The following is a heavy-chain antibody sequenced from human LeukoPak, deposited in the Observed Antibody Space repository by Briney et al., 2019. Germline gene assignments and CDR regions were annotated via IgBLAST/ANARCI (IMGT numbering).Heavy chain of an antibody. V-gene: IGHV4-59*01. CDR1: GGSISSYY. CDR3: ARDIIRYYDSSGYYYYYMDV. CDR2: IYYSGST. D-gene: IGHD3-22*01. Sequence: SETLPLTCTVSGGSISSYYWSWIRQPPGKGLEWIGYIYYSGSTNYNPSLKSRVTISVDTSKNQFSLKLSSVTAADTAVYYCARDIIRYYDSSGYYYYYMDVWGKGTTVTVSS. J-gene: IGHJ6*03.